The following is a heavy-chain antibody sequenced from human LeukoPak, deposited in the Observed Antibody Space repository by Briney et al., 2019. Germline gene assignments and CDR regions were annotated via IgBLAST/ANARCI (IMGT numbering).Heavy chain of an antibody. V-gene: IGHV4-59*01. CDR2: IYYSGST. CDR1: GGSISSYY. D-gene: IGHD6-19*01. CDR3: ARDTGLRSGWSNWFDP. Sequence: PSETLSLTCTVSGGSISSYYWSWIRQPPGKGLEWIGYIYYSGSTNYNPSLKSRVTISVDTSKNQFSLKLSSVTAADTAVYYCARDTGLRSGWSNWFDPWGQGTLVTVSS. J-gene: IGHJ5*02.